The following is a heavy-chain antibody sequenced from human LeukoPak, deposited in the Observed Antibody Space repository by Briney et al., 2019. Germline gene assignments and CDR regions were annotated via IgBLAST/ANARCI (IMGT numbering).Heavy chain of an antibody. J-gene: IGHJ4*02. V-gene: IGHV1-18*01. CDR1: GGTFSSYA. CDR3: ARDDWGNYDVHY. D-gene: IGHD7-27*01. CDR2: ISTYNGST. Sequence: EASVKVSCKASGGTFSSYAISWVRQAPGQGLEWMGWISTYNGSTNYAQKLQGRVSMTTDTSTSTAYMDLRSLRSDDTAVYYCARDDWGNYDVHYWGQGTLVTVSS.